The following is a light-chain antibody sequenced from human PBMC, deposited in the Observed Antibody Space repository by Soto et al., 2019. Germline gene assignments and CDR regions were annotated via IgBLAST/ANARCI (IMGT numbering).Light chain of an antibody. V-gene: IGLV8-61*01. CDR1: SGSVSANYY. Sequence: QAVVTQEASLSVSPGTTVTLTRGLSSGSVSANYYPSWYQQTPGQAPRTLIYNTNTRSSGVPDRFSGSILGNKAALTITGAQADDESDYYCVLYMGSGIWVFGGGTKLTVL. CDR3: VLYMGSGIWV. J-gene: IGLJ3*02. CDR2: NTN.